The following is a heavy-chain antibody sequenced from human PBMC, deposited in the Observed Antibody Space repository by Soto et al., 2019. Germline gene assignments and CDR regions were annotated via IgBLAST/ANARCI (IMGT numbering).Heavy chain of an antibody. J-gene: IGHJ4*02. V-gene: IGHV3-21*01. Sequence: GGSLRLSCAASGFTFSSYSMNWVRQAPGKGLEWVSSISSSSSYIYYADSVKGRFTISRDNAKNSLYLQMNSLRAEDTAVYYCANSFWGAAAGTYPFAYWGQGTLVTVYS. CDR1: GFTFSSYS. CDR2: ISSSSSYI. CDR3: ANSFWGAAAGTYPFAY. D-gene: IGHD6-13*01.